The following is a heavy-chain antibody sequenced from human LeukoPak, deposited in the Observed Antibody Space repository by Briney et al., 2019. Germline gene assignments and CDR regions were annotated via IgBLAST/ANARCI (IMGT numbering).Heavy chain of an antibody. V-gene: IGHV3-23*01. Sequence: PGGSLRLSCAASGFTFSSYAMSWVRQAPGKGLEWVSAISGSGGSTYYADSVKGRFTISRDNSKNTLYLQMNSLRAEDTAVYYCAKNSGMGYSSSWYYFDYWGQGTLVTVSS. CDR3: AKNSGMGYSSSWYYFDY. J-gene: IGHJ4*02. CDR1: GFTFSSYA. D-gene: IGHD6-13*01. CDR2: ISGSGGST.